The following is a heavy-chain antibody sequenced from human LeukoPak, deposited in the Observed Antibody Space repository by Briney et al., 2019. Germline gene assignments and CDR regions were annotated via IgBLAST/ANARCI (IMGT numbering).Heavy chain of an antibody. CDR2: ISGSASST. Sequence: PGGSLRLSCAASGFTFISYAMTWVRQAPGKGLEWVSTISGSASSTYYADSVKGRFTIPRDNSKNTLYLQMNSLRAEDTAVYYCAKGGQPAGSSWYDEDYFDYWGQGTLVTVSS. CDR3: AKGGQPAGSSWYDEDYFDY. V-gene: IGHV3-23*01. CDR1: GFTFISYA. D-gene: IGHD6-13*01. J-gene: IGHJ4*02.